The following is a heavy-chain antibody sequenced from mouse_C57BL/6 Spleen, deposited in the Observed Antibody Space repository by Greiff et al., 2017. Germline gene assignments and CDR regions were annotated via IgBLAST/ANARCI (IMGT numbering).Heavy chain of an antibody. CDR3: ARGLLRDFDY. Sequence: EVKLMESGGGLVKPGGSLKLSCAASGFTFSDYGMHWVRQAPEKGLEGVAYISSGSSTIYYADTVKGRFTISRDKAKNTLFLQMTSLRSEDTARYYCARGLLRDFDYWGQGTTRTVSS. J-gene: IGHJ2*01. D-gene: IGHD1-1*01. V-gene: IGHV5-17*01. CDR2: ISSGSSTI. CDR1: GFTFSDYG.